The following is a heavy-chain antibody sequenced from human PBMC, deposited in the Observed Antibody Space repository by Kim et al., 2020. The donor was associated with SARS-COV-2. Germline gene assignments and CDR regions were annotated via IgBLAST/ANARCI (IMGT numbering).Heavy chain of an antibody. CDR2: MNPNSGNT. J-gene: IGHJ4*02. Sequence: ASVKVSCKASGYTFTSYDINWVRQATGQGLEWMGWMNPNSGNTGYAQKFQGRVTMTRNTSISTAYMELSSLRSEDTAVYYCARVSGQGRVLGWLPKRYYFDYWGQGTLVTVSS. D-gene: IGHD3-3*01. V-gene: IGHV1-8*01. CDR1: GYTFTSYD. CDR3: ARVSGQGRVLGWLPKRYYFDY.